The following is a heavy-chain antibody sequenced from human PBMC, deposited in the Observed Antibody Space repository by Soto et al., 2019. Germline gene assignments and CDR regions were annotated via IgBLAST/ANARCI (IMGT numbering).Heavy chain of an antibody. D-gene: IGHD5-12*01. J-gene: IGHJ4*02. CDR2: INPSGVKT. Sequence: QVQLVQSGAELRKPGASVKVSCKASGYTFSSYYVHWVRQAPGQGLEWMGLINPSGVKTTYAQKCQGRVTMTRVTATTTVYVELSGLRSEDTAVYYCARAGTGHNSGWTSELGYWGQGTLVTVSS. CDR3: ARAGTGHNSGWTSELGY. V-gene: IGHV1-46*01. CDR1: GYTFSSYY.